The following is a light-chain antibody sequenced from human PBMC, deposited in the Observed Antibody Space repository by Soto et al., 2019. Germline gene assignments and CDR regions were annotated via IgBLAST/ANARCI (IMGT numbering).Light chain of an antibody. J-gene: IGKJ4*01. CDR2: STS. V-gene: IGKV1-6*01. CDR1: QDIRAD. CDR3: LQDYSYPLT. Sequence: AIQSTQFPSSLSASVGARVTITCRASQDIRADLGWYQQRPGKAPKLLIYSTSTLQSGVPSRFSGSGSGTDFTLTISSLQPEDFATYYCLQDYSYPLTFGGGTKVDI.